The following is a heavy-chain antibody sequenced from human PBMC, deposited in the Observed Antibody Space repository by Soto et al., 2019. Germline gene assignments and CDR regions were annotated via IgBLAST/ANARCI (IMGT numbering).Heavy chain of an antibody. V-gene: IGHV2-5*01. CDR2: IYWNGDK. CDR3: ARTEGGGYCSGGSCYGVDY. CDR1: GFSLSTSGVG. Sequence: SGPTLVNPTQTLTLTCTFSGFSLSTSGVGVGWIRQPPGKALEWLALIYWNGDKRYSPSLKSRLTITKDTSKNQVALTMTNMDPVDTATYFCARTEGGGYCSGGSCYGVDYWGQGTLVTVSS. D-gene: IGHD2-15*01. J-gene: IGHJ4*02.